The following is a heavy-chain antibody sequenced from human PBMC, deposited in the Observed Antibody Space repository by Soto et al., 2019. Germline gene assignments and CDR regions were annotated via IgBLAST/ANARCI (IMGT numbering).Heavy chain of an antibody. CDR2: ISGTGSST. V-gene: IGHV3-23*01. CDR1: GFTFSNYA. J-gene: IGHJ4*02. CDR3: AKSIAYYYGSGSYYFDY. D-gene: IGHD3-10*01. Sequence: GGSLRLSCAASGFTFSNYAMSWVRQAPGKGLEWVSGISGTGSSTYYADSVKGRFTISRDNSKNTLYLQMNSLRAEDTAVYYCAKSIAYYYGSGSYYFDYWGQGTLVTVSS.